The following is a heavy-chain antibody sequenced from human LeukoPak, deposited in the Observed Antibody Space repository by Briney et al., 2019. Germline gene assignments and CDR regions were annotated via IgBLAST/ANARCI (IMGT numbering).Heavy chain of an antibody. Sequence: SETLSLTCTVSGASISSYYWSWIRPPPGKGLEWVGYIYYTGSTNYNPSLKSRVTISVDTSKNQFSLKLSSVSAADTAVYYCARVSSTDFYDNRGWFDPWGQGTLVTVSS. V-gene: IGHV4-59*01. CDR2: IYYTGST. CDR1: GASISSYY. CDR3: ARVSSTDFYDNRGWFDP. J-gene: IGHJ5*02. D-gene: IGHD3-22*01.